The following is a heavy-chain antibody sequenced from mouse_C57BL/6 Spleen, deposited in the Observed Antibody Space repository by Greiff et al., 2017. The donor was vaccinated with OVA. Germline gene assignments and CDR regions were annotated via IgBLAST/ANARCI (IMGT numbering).Heavy chain of an antibody. Sequence: VQLQQPGAELVKPGASVKLSCKASGYTFTSYWMQWVKQRPGQGLEWIGEIDPSDSYTTYNQKFKGKATLTVDTSSSTAYMQLSSLTSEDSAVYYCARRETAQATDYFDYWGQGTTLTVSS. J-gene: IGHJ2*01. V-gene: IGHV1-50*01. CDR3: ARRETAQATDYFDY. CDR1: GYTFTSYW. CDR2: IDPSDSYT. D-gene: IGHD3-2*02.